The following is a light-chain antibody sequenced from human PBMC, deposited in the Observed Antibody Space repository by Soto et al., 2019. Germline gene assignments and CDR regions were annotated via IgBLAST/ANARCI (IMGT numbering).Light chain of an antibody. CDR2: AAT. CDR3: QQSYSNPHT. J-gene: IGKJ2*01. V-gene: IGKV1-39*01. CDR1: QSISNY. Sequence: DIQMTQSPSSLSASVGDRVTITCRASQSISNYLNWYQQKPGKAPKLLIYAATNLQSGVPSKFSGSGAGTDFTLTISSLQPEEFATYYCQQSYSNPHTFGQGTKLEIK.